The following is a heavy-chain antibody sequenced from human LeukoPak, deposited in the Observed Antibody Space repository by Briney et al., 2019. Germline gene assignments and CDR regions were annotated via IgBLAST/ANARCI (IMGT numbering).Heavy chain of an antibody. CDR2: IIPIFGTA. D-gene: IGHD6-13*01. CDR3: ARDGSSTREFDP. J-gene: IGHJ5*02. V-gene: IGHV1-69*01. CDR1: GGTFSSYA. Sequence: SVKVSCKASGGTFSSYAISWVRQAPGQGLEWMGGIIPIFGTANYAQKFQGRVTITADESTSTAYMELSSLRSEDTAVYYCARDGSSTREFDPWGQGTLVTVSS.